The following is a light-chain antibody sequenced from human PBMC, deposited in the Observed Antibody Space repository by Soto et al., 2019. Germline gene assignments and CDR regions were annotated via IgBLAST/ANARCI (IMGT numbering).Light chain of an antibody. CDR2: EVS. V-gene: IGLV2-14*01. Sequence: QSALTRPASVSGSPGQSITISCTGTSSDIGNYDFVSWYQQVPGTAPKAMIYEVSSRPSGVSNRFSGSKSGNTASLTISGLQAEDEAYYYCSSYTTRTSSIIFGGGTKVTV. CDR1: SSDIGNYDF. J-gene: IGLJ2*01. CDR3: SSYTTRTSSII.